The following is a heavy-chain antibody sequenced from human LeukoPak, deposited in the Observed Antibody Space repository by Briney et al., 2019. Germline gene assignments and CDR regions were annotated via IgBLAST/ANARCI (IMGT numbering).Heavy chain of an antibody. J-gene: IGHJ4*02. Sequence: PGGSLRLSCAASGFTFSSYAMHWVRQAPCKGLEWVAVISYDGSNKYYADSVKGRFTISRDNSKNTLYLQMNSLRAEDTAVYYCAPSRDGYTMWDYWGQGTLVTVSS. CDR2: ISYDGSNK. D-gene: IGHD5-24*01. CDR1: GFTFSSYA. CDR3: APSRDGYTMWDY. V-gene: IGHV3-30-3*01.